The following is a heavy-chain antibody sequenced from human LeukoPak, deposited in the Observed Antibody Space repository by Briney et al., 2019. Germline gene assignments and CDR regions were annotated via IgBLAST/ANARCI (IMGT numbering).Heavy chain of an antibody. CDR2: IYSGGST. D-gene: IGHD6-19*01. CDR3: ARDVSSGWYYFDY. V-gene: IGHV3-66*01. J-gene: IGHJ4*02. Sequence: QPSETLSLTCTVSGGSISSYYWSWIRQAPGKGLEWVSVIYSGGSTYYADSVKGRFTISRDNSKNTLYLQMNSLRAEDTAVYYCARDVSSGWYYFDYWGQGTLVTVSS. CDR1: GGSISSYY.